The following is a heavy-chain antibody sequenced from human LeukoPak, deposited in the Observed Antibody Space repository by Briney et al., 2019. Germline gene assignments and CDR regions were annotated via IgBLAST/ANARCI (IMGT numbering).Heavy chain of an antibody. CDR1: GGTFSSYA. D-gene: IGHD2-2*02. J-gene: IGHJ3*02. V-gene: IGHV1-69*04. CDR2: IIPILGIA. CDR3: ARQGYCDTTACYTAAFDI. Sequence: GASVKVSCKASGGTFSSYAISWVRQAPGQGLEWMGRIIPILGIANYAQKFQGRVTITADKSTSTAYMELSSLRSDDPAVYYCARQGYCDTTACYTAAFDIWGQGTMVTVSS.